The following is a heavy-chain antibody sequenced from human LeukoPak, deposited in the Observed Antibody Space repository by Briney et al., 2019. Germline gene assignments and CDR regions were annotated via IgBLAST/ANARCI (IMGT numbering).Heavy chain of an antibody. Sequence: SETLSLTCTVSGGSISSSSYYWGWIRQPPGKGLEWIGSIYYSGSTYYNPSLKSRVTISVDTSKNQFSLKLSSVTAADTAVYYCARASSGWHGPLSHYYYMDVWGKGTTVTISS. CDR2: IYYSGST. CDR3: ARASSGWHGPLSHYYYMDV. J-gene: IGHJ6*03. V-gene: IGHV4-39*07. CDR1: GGSISSSSYY. D-gene: IGHD6-19*01.